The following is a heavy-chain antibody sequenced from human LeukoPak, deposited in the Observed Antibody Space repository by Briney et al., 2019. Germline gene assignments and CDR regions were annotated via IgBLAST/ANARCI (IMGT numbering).Heavy chain of an antibody. CDR1: GYSISNGYY. Sequence: SETLSLTCTVSGYSISNGYYWGWIRPPPGKGLEWIGSMYHTGSTFYNPSLKSRVTMSVDTSKNQFSLKLSSVTAADTAVYYCARVLDYYGSGTYSFDYWGQGTLVTVSS. J-gene: IGHJ4*02. V-gene: IGHV4-38-2*02. D-gene: IGHD3-10*01. CDR3: ARVLDYYGSGTYSFDY. CDR2: MYHTGST.